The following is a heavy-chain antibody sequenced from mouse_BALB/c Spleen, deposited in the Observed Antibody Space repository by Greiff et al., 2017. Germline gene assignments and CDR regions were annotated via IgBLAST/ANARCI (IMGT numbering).Heavy chain of an antibody. D-gene: IGHD2-4*01. V-gene: IGHV5-17*02. J-gene: IGHJ2*01. CDR1: GFTFSSFG. CDR3: ARWDYDHYFDY. CDR2: ISSGSSTI. Sequence: EVKVVESGGGLVQPGGSRKLSCAASGFTFSSFGMHWVRQAPEKGLEWVAYISSGSSTIYYADTVKGRFTISRGNPKNTLFLQMTSLRSEDTAMYYCARWDYDHYFDYWGQGTTLTVSS.